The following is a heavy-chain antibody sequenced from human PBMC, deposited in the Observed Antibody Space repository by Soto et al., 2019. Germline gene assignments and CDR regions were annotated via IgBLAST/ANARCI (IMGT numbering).Heavy chain of an antibody. CDR1: GFTFSSYW. CDR2: INSDGSST. Sequence: VGSLRLSCAASGFTFSSYWMHWVRQAPGKGLVWVSHINSDGSSTSYADSVKGRFTISRDNAKNTLYLQMNSLRAEDTAVYYCARDGYCSGGSCYYYGMDVWGQGTTVTVSS. CDR3: ARDGYCSGGSCYYYGMDV. D-gene: IGHD2-15*01. J-gene: IGHJ6*02. V-gene: IGHV3-74*01.